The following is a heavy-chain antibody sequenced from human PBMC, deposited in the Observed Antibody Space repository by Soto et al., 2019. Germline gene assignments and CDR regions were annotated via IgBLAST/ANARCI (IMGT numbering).Heavy chain of an antibody. CDR1: GYTFTSYG. V-gene: IGHV1-69*13. J-gene: IGHJ6*02. Sequence: SVKVSCKASGYTFTSYGISWVRQAPGQGLEWMGGIIPIFGTANYAQKFQGRVTITADESTSTAYMELSSLRSEDTAVYYCARAKYQLYYYYGMDVWGQGTTVTVSS. D-gene: IGHD2-2*01. CDR2: IIPIFGTA. CDR3: ARAKYQLYYYYGMDV.